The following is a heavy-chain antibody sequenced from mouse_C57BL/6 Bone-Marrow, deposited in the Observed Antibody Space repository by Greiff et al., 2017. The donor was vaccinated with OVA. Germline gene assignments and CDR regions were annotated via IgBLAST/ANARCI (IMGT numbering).Heavy chain of an antibody. CDR3: ARDSNFSMDY. Sequence: EVNLVESGGGLVKPGGSLKLSCAASGFTFSDYGMHWVRQAPEKGLEWVAYISSGSSTIYYADTVKGRFTISRDNAKNTLFLQMTSLRSEDTAMYYCARDSNFSMDYWGQGTSVTVSS. CDR1: GFTFSDYG. D-gene: IGHD2-5*01. V-gene: IGHV5-17*01. J-gene: IGHJ4*01. CDR2: ISSGSSTI.